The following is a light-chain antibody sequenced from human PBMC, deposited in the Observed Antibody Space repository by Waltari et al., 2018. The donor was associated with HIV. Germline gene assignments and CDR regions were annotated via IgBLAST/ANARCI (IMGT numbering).Light chain of an antibody. CDR1: SSDIGTYLL. CDR3: CSFSPNGASWV. CDR2: DVT. Sequence: QSALTQPASVSGSPGQSITVSCTGTSSDIGTYLLVSWYQQEPGKAPKLIIHDVTARPSGVSSRVSGSKSGNTAFLTISGLQVEDESLYFCCSFSPNGASWVFGGGTKVTVL. J-gene: IGLJ3*02. V-gene: IGLV2-23*02.